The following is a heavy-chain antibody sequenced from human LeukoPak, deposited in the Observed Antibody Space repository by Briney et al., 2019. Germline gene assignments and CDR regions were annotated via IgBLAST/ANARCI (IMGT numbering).Heavy chain of an antibody. D-gene: IGHD3-22*01. Sequence: GGSLRLSCAASGFTFSSYSMNWVRQAPGKGLEWVSYISSSSSTIYYADSVKGRFTISRDNARNSLYLQMNSLRAEDTAVYYCAVGSSGYYYNYWGQGTLVTVSS. J-gene: IGHJ4*02. CDR3: AVGSSGYYYNY. V-gene: IGHV3-48*04. CDR2: ISSSSSTI. CDR1: GFTFSSYS.